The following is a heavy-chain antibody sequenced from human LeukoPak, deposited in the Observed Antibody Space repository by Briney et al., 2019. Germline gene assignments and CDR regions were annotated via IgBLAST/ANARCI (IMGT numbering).Heavy chain of an antibody. V-gene: IGHV1-18*01. D-gene: IGHD3-9*01. CDR1: GYTFTSYG. CDR2: ISAYNGNT. CDR3: ARAVNILTGYYTDYYYYYMDV. Sequence: ASVKVSCKASGYTFTSYGISWVRQAPGQGLEWMGWISAYNGNTNYAQKPQGRVTMTTDTSTSTAYVELRSLRSDDTAVYYCARAVNILTGYYTDYYYYYMDVWGKGTTVTVSS. J-gene: IGHJ6*03.